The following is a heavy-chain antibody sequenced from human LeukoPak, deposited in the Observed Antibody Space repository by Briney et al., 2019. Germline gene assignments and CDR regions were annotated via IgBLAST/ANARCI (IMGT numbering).Heavy chain of an antibody. J-gene: IGHJ4*02. V-gene: IGHV1-18*01. CDR1: GYTFTSYG. D-gene: IGHD3-22*01. CDR2: ISAYNGNT. CDR3: ARLAFTYYYDSSGYPTVGYFDY. Sequence: GASVKVSCKASGYTFTSYGISWVRQAPGQGLEWMGWISAYNGNTNYAQKLQGRVTMTTDTSTSTAYMELRSLRSDDTAVYYCARLAFTYYYDSSGYPTVGYFDYWGQGTLVTVSS.